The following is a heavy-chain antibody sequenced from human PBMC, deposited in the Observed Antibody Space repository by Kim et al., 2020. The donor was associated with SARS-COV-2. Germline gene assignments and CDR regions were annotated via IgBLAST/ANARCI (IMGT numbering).Heavy chain of an antibody. J-gene: IGHJ4*02. V-gene: IGHV4-30-2*05. D-gene: IGHD1-26*01. Sequence: STYYNPSLKSRVTISVDTSKNQFSLKLSSVTAADTAVYYCARDGYYGFDYWGQGTLVTVSS. CDR3: ARDGYYGFDY. CDR2: ST.